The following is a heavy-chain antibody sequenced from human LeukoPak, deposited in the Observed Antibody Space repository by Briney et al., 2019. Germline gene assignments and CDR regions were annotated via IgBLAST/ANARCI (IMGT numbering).Heavy chain of an antibody. CDR1: GFTFSNYA. D-gene: IGHD5-12*01. CDR3: AKDLSGGYDYFDY. V-gene: IGHV3-23*01. CDR2: ISGGGGTT. Sequence: PGGSLRLSCAASGFTFSNYAMSWVRQAPGKGLEWVSAISGGGGTTYYTDSLKGRFTISRDNSKNTLYLQMNSLRAEDTAVYYCAKDLSGGYDYFDYWGQGTLVTVSS. J-gene: IGHJ4*02.